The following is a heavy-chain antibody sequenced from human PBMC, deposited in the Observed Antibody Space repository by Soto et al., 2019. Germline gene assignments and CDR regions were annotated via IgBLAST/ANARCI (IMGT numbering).Heavy chain of an antibody. J-gene: IGHJ4*02. CDR1: GFSLSTTGVG. Sequence: QITLEESGPRLVNPTQTLTLTCTFSGFSLSTTGVGVGWIRQPPGKALEWLALIYWDDDKRYSPSLKSRLTITKDTSKNQVVLTMTNMDPVDTATYYCARERANPYYFDYWGQGTLVTVSS. CDR2: IYWDDDK. V-gene: IGHV2-5*02. CDR3: ARERANPYYFDY.